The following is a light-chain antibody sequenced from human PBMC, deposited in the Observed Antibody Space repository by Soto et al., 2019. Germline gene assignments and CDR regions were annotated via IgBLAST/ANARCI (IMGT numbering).Light chain of an antibody. V-gene: IGKV4-1*01. Sequence: EGRRINRKNSQSVLYSSNNKNYLAWYQQKPGQPPKLLIYWASTRESGVPDRFSGSGSGTDITQTVCSLDAEYREVCCCQHYFNMPWTFGQGTKVDIK. CDR3: QHYFNMPWT. J-gene: IGKJ1*01. CDR1: QSVLYSSNNKNY. CDR2: WAS.